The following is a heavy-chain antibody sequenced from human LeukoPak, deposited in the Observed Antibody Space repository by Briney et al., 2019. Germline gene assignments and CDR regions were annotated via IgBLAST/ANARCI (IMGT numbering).Heavy chain of an antibody. CDR2: MNLYNGHT. CDR3: ARWRTSGLGGTFDI. V-gene: IGHV1-18*01. J-gene: IGHJ3*02. D-gene: IGHD6-19*01. Sequence: AASVKVSCKASGYILTGHGISWVRQVPGQGLEWMGWMNLYNGHTSNARKVQGRVTMTRDTSTTTAYMELRNLRSDDTALYYCARWRTSGLGGTFDIWGQGTAVTVSS. CDR1: GYILTGHG.